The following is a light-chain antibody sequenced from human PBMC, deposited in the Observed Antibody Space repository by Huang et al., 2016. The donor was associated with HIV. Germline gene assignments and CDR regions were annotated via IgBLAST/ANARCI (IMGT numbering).Light chain of an antibody. CDR2: GVP. Sequence: EIVMTQSPATLSVSPGERVTLSCRASQGLSSQLAWYQQKRGQAPRLLIYGVPTRATDIPSRFSGSGSGTDFTLTINSLQSEDFATYYCQQYNDWPLTFGQGTEVEIK. J-gene: IGKJ1*01. V-gene: IGKV3-15*01. CDR1: QGLSSQ. CDR3: QQYNDWPLT.